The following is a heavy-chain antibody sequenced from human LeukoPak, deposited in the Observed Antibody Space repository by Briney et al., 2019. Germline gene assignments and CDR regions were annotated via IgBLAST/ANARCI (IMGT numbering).Heavy chain of an antibody. D-gene: IGHD2-8*01. CDR2: IIPIFGTA. CDR1: GGTFSSYA. V-gene: IGHV1-69*05. CDR3: AVPHSYCTNGVCHGDTDYYYYYMDV. Sequence: GASVKVSCKASGGTFSSYAISWVRQAPGQGLEWMGGIIPIFGTANYAQKFQGRVTITTDESTSTAYMELSSLRSEDTAVYYCAVPHSYCTNGVCHGDTDYYYYYMDVWGKGTTVTVSS. J-gene: IGHJ6*03.